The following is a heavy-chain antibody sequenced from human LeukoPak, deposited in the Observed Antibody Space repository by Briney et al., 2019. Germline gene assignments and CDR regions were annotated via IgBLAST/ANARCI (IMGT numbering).Heavy chain of an antibody. Sequence: SETLSLTCTVSGGSISSYYWNWIRQPPGKGLEWIGYIYYSGSTNYNPSLKSRVTISVDTPKNQFSLNLSSVTAADTAVYYCAREEVAVARDAFDIWGQGTMVTVSS. V-gene: IGHV4-59*01. CDR2: IYYSGST. CDR3: AREEVAVARDAFDI. CDR1: GGSISSYY. J-gene: IGHJ3*02. D-gene: IGHD6-19*01.